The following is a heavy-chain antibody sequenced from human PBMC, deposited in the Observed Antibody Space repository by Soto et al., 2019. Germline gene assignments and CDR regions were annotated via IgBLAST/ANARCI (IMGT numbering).Heavy chain of an antibody. CDR1: GYTFTGYY. D-gene: IGHD6-25*01. J-gene: IGHJ6*02. Sequence: ASVKVSCKASGYTFTGYYMHWVRQAPGQGLEWMGWINPNSGGTNYAQKFQGRVTMTRDTSISTAYMELSRLRSDDTAVYYCARDLLLKAAADLYYYYGMDVWGQGTTVTVSS. CDR3: ARDLLLKAAADLYYYYGMDV. CDR2: INPNSGGT. V-gene: IGHV1-2*02.